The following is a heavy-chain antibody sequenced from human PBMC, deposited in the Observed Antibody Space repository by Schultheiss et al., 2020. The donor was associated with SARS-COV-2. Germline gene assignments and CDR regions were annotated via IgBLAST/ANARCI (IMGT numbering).Heavy chain of an antibody. Sequence: GGSLRLSCAASGFTFTSYAMHWVRQAPGKGLEWVAVISYDGTTKYYADSVKGRFTISRDNSKNTLNLQMNSLRAEDTAVYYCVRADYGANSEFDYWGQGILVTVSS. CDR1: GFTFTSYA. D-gene: IGHD4-23*01. CDR3: VRADYGANSEFDY. V-gene: IGHV3-30*04. CDR2: ISYDGTTK. J-gene: IGHJ4*02.